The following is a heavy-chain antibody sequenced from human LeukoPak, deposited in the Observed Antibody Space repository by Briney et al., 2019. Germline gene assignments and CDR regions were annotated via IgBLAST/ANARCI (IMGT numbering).Heavy chain of an antibody. CDR3: ARVVLDGYNFGPPVKYFDH. V-gene: IGHV3-48*03. D-gene: IGHD5-24*01. J-gene: IGHJ4*02. CDR1: GFTFSYYE. CDR2: ISSRDFTT. Sequence: GGSLRLSCAASGFTFSYYEMNWVRQAPRKGLEWISYISSRDFTTYYADSVKGRFTISRDNPKNSLYLQINSLRAEDTAVYYCARVVLDGYNFGPPVKYFDHWGQGTLVTVSS.